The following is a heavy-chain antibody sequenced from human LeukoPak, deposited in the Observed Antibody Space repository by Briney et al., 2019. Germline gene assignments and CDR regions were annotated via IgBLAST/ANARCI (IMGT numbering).Heavy chain of an antibody. CDR3: AKLGYYYYYMDV. CDR1: GFTFYDYA. V-gene: IGHV3-23*01. D-gene: IGHD3-10*01. Sequence: GGSLRLSCAASGFTFYDYAMHWVRQAPGKGLEWVSAISGSGGSTYYADSVKGRFTISRDNSKNTLYLQMNSLRAEDTAVYYCAKLGYYYYYMDVWGKGTTVTVSS. J-gene: IGHJ6*03. CDR2: ISGSGGST.